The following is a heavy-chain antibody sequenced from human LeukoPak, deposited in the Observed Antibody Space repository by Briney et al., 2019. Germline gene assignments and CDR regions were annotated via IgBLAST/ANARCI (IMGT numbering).Heavy chain of an antibody. D-gene: IGHD7-27*01. CDR1: GGTFSSYT. J-gene: IGHJ6*03. V-gene: IGHV1-69*04. CDR3: ARDLPGWRLGYYMDV. CDR2: IIPILDIA. Sequence: ASVKLSCKASGGTFSSYTISWVRQAPGQGLEWMGRIIPILDIANYAQKFQGRVMITADKSTSTAYMELSSLRSEDTAVYYCARDLPGWRLGYYMDVWGKGTTVTVSS.